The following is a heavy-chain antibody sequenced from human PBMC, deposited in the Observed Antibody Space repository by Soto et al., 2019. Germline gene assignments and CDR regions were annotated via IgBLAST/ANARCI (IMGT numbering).Heavy chain of an antibody. CDR2: INPDNGHT. D-gene: IGHD3-22*01. J-gene: IGHJ4*02. V-gene: IGHV1-3*01. CDR3: ATDPHYYDTTGYCLDN. Sequence: SVKVSCKASGYTFTSFGRHWVRQAPGQRPEWMGWINPDNGHTRYSQKFQGRVTITRDTSASAAYMELSSLRSDDTAVYYCATDPHYYDTTGYCLDNWGQGTLVTVSS. CDR1: GYTFTSFG.